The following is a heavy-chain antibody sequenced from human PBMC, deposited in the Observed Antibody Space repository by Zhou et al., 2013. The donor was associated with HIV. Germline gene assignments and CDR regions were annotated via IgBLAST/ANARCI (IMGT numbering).Heavy chain of an antibody. CDR1: GYTFTTYY. Sequence: QVQLVQSGAEVKKPGASVKVSCKASGYTFTTYYMHWVRQAPGQGLEWMGIINPNSGSTNYAQKVQGRVTMTRDTSTSTVYMELRSLRSEDTAVYYCALGSMAAGTDYDILTGYQDFDYWGQGTLVTVSS. V-gene: IGHV1-46*01. D-gene: IGHD3-9*01. CDR3: ALGSMAAGTDYDILTGYQDFDY. CDR2: INPNSGST. J-gene: IGHJ4*02.